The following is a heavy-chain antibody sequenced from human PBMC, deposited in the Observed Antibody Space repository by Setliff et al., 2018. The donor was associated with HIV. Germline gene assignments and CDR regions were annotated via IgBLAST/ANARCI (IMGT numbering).Heavy chain of an antibody. CDR1: GGSISRFY. V-gene: IGHV4-4*07. D-gene: IGHD2-15*01. CDR2: VYAAGRT. J-gene: IGHJ3*02. Sequence: PSETLSLTCTVSGGSISRFYWSWIRQSAEKGLEWIGRVYAAGRTNYNPSLKSRVTMSLDTSKNQFSLRLSSVTAADTAVYYCARVFPPIRGAPFGTPPGAFDIWGQGTMVTVSS. CDR3: ARVFPPIRGAPFGTPPGAFDI.